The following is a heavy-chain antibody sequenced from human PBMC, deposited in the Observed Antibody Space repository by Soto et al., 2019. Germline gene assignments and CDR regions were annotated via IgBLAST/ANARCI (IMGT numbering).Heavy chain of an antibody. CDR1: GGTFSSYA. CDR3: AVAVAGTGYYGMDV. D-gene: IGHD6-19*01. J-gene: IGHJ6*02. V-gene: IGHV1-69*13. Sequence: SVKVSCKASGGTFSSYAISWVRQAPGQGLEWMGGIIPIFGTANYAQKFQGRVTITADESTSTAYMELNSLRSEDTAVYYCAVAVAGTGYYGMDVWGQGTTVTVSS. CDR2: IIPIFGTA.